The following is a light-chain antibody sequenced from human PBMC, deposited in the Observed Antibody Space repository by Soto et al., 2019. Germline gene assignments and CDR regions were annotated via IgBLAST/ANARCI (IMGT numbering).Light chain of an antibody. CDR1: QSLSSSF. CDR2: GAS. J-gene: IGKJ5*01. CDR3: QQYDNSPIT. V-gene: IGKV3-20*01. Sequence: EIVLTQSPGILSLSPGERASLSCGASQSLSSSFLAWYQQKPGQAPRPLIYGASSRATGIPDRFSGTGSETDFTLTISRLEPEDFAVYYCQQYDNSPITFGQGIRLEI.